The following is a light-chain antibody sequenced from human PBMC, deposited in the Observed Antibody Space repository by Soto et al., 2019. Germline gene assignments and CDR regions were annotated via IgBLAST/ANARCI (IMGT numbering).Light chain of an antibody. Sequence: QSVLTQPASVSGSPGQSITISCTGTSSDVGGYNYVSWYQQHPGKAPKLMIYDVTNRPSGVSDRFSGSKSGNTASLTISGLQAEDEADYYCSSYSNSNTPVVFGGGTKLTV. CDR1: SSDVGGYNY. V-gene: IGLV2-14*03. CDR3: SSYSNSNTPVV. J-gene: IGLJ2*01. CDR2: DVT.